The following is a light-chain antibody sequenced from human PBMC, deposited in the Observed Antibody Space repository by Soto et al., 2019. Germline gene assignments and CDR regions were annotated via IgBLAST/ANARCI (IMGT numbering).Light chain of an antibody. V-gene: IGKV3-20*01. CDR3: QQRA. CDR1: QSVSSSY. Sequence: EIVLTQSPGTLSLSPGERATLSCRASQSVSSSYLAWYQQKPGQAPRLLIYGASSRATGIPDRFSGSGSGTDFTLTISRLEPEDFAVYYCQQRAFGQGTKVE. CDR2: GAS. J-gene: IGKJ1*01.